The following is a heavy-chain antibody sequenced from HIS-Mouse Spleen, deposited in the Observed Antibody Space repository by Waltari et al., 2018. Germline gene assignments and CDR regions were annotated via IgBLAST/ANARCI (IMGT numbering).Heavy chain of an antibody. V-gene: IGHV3-21*01. Sequence: EVQLVESGGGLVKPGGFLILSCAASGFTFSSYIMIWFRPAPGTGLEWVSSISSSSSYIYYADSVKGRFTISRDNAKNSLYLQMNSLRAEDTAVYYCARATYYYDSSGSYGAYFDYWGQGTLVTVSS. CDR2: ISSSSSYI. CDR3: ARATYYYDSSGSYGAYFDY. J-gene: IGHJ4*02. CDR1: GFTFSSYI. D-gene: IGHD3-22*01.